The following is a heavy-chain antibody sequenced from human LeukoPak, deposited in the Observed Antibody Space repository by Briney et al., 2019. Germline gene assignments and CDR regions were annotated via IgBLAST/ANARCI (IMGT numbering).Heavy chain of an antibody. J-gene: IGHJ3*02. CDR2: VYYSGST. D-gene: IGHD3-22*01. Sequence: SETLSLTCTVSGGSISSSYWSWIRQSPGKGLEWIGFVYYSGSTNYNPSLKSRVTISVDTSKNQFSLKLSSVTATDTAVYYCARALNLYYYDTSVEPAFDIWGQGTMVTVSS. CDR3: ARALNLYYYDTSVEPAFDI. CDR1: GGSISSSY. V-gene: IGHV4-59*08.